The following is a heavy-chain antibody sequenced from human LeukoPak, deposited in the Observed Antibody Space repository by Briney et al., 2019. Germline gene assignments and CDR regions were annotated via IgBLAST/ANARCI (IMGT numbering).Heavy chain of an antibody. CDR1: GGSISSYY. CDR3: AGRAQTTGWSFDY. J-gene: IGHJ4*02. Sequence: SETLSLTCIVSGGSISSYYWSWIRQPAGKGLEWIGQIHTSGSTNYTPSLKSRVAMSVDTSKNQFSLELSSVTAADTAVYYCAGRAQTTGWSFDYWGQGALVTVSS. D-gene: IGHD6-19*01. CDR2: IHTSGST. V-gene: IGHV4-4*07.